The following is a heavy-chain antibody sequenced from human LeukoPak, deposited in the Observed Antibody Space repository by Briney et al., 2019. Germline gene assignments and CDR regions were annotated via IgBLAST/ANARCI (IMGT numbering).Heavy chain of an antibody. CDR3: ARDGANKVRGVHYYYMDV. Sequence: ASVKVSCKASGYTFSGYYMHWVRQAPGQGVEWMGRINPNSGGTNYAQKFQGRVTMTRDTSIGTAYMELSSLTSDDTAVYYCARDGANKVRGVHYYYMDVWGQGTLVTVSS. D-gene: IGHD3-10*01. J-gene: IGHJ6*03. V-gene: IGHV1-2*06. CDR1: GYTFSGYY. CDR2: INPNSGGT.